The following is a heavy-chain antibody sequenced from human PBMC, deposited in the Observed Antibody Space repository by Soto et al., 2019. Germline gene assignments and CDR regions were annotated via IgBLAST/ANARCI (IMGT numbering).Heavy chain of an antibody. Sequence: QVQLVESGGGVVQPGRSLRLSCAASGFTFRNYAMHWVRQAPGKGLECVAVISYDGGNKFYRDYVKGRFTTSRDNSKNTLYLQINSLRYEDTAVYYCARGDREDIAVVIGVRPGEYGVDVWGQGTTVTVSS. D-gene: IGHD2-15*01. V-gene: IGHV3-30-3*01. CDR3: ARGDREDIAVVIGVRPGEYGVDV. CDR2: ISYDGGNK. CDR1: GFTFRNYA. J-gene: IGHJ6*02.